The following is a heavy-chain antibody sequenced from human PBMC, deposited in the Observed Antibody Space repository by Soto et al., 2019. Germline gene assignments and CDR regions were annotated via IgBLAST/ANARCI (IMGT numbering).Heavy chain of an antibody. CDR1: GFTFSDTL. V-gene: IGHV1-3*01. D-gene: IGHD2-8*02. CDR2: INPANGNT. CDR3: ARDILIVGPRANDAFDV. Sequence: QVQLVQSGAEVKKPGASVKISCQASGFTFSDTLINWVRQGPGQRLEWMGWINPANGNTRYSESFQGRVSISSLSSASTVYAALSDLTSEDTAVYYCARDILIVGPRANDAFDVWGQGTLITVSS. J-gene: IGHJ3*01.